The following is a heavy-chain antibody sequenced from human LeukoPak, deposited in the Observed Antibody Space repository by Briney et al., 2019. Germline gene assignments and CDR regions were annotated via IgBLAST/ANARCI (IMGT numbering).Heavy chain of an antibody. CDR2: IWYDGSNK. V-gene: IGHV3-33*01. Sequence: PGGSLRLSCAASGFTFSSYGMHWVRQAPGKGLEWVAVIWYDGSNKYYADSVKGRFTISRDNSKNTLYLQMSSLRAEDTAVYYCARDSQQLERRAWFDPWGQGTLVTVSS. CDR1: GFTFSSYG. J-gene: IGHJ5*02. D-gene: IGHD1-1*01. CDR3: ARDSQQLERRAWFDP.